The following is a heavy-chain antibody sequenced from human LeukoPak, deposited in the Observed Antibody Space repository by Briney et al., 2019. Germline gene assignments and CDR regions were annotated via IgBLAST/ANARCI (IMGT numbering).Heavy chain of an antibody. Sequence: GGSLRLSCAASGFTFNTYSMSWVRQAPGKGLEWVSIISRASESIFYADSVKGRFTISRDNAKNSLYLQMDGLRPEDTAVYYCARGATDVTRWFDPWGQGTRVTVSS. CDR2: ISRASESI. V-gene: IGHV3-21*01. CDR1: GFTFNTYS. J-gene: IGHJ5*02. CDR3: ARGATDVTRWFDP. D-gene: IGHD1-1*01.